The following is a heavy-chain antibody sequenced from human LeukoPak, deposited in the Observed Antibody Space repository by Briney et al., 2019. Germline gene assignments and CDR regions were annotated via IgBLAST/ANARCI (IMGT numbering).Heavy chain of an antibody. V-gene: IGHV4-4*02. J-gene: IGHJ3*02. D-gene: IGHD3-22*01. Sequence: SGTLSLTCAVSGGSISSSNWWSWVRQPPGKGLEWIGEIYHSGSTNYNPSLKSRVTISVDKSKNQFSLKLSSVTAADTAVYYCARDYGYYDSSGYYYVDAFDIWGQGTMVTVSS. CDR2: IYHSGST. CDR1: GGSISSSNW. CDR3: ARDYGYYDSSGYYYVDAFDI.